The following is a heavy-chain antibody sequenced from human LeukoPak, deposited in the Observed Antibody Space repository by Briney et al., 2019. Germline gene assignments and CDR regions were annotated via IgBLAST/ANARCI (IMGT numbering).Heavy chain of an antibody. CDR2: ISAYNGNT. J-gene: IGHJ6*02. CDR3: ARHCSGGSCYSDYYYYYGMDV. CDR1: GYTFTSYG. Sequence: ASVKVSCKASGYTFTSYGISWVRQAPGQGLEWMGWISAYNGNTNYAQKLQGRVTMTTDTSTSTAYMELRSLRPDDTAVYYCARHCSGGSCYSDYYYYYGMDVWGQGTTVTVSS. V-gene: IGHV1-18*01. D-gene: IGHD2-15*01.